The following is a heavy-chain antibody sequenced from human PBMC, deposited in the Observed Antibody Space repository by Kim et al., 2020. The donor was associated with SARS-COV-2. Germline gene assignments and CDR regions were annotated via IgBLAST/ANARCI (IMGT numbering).Heavy chain of an antibody. CDR1: GGSINSGSYY. CDR3: AREAVTGDDYYSDY. V-gene: IGHV4-61*02. J-gene: IGHJ4*02. D-gene: IGHD2-21*02. Sequence: SETLSLTCTVSGGSINSGSYYWSWTRQPAGKGLEWIGRIYSSGSTNYNPSLKSRVTMSVHTSKTQFSLNLTSATAADTAVYYCAREAVTGDDYYSDYWGQGTLVTVSS. CDR2: IYSSGST.